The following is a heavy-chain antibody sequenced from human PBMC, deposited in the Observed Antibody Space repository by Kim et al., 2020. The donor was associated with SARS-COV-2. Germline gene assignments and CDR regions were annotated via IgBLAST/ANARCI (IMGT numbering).Heavy chain of an antibody. CDR1: GYSFSSYA. D-gene: IGHD6-19*01. CDR2: INAGNGNT. CDR3: ARQTSGWYLDY. V-gene: IGHV1-3*01. Sequence: ASVKVSCKTSGYSFSSYAIQWVRQAPGQRLEWMGWINAGNGNTEYSQKFQGRVTNTRDTSASTAYMELSSLRSEDTAVFYCARQTSGWYLDYWGQGTLVTVSS. J-gene: IGHJ4*02.